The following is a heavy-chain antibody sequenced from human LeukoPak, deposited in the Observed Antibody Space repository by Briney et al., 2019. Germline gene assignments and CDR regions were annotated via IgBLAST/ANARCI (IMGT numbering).Heavy chain of an antibody. CDR3: ARDPRRMVGATSFNY. D-gene: IGHD1-26*01. CDR2: INPSGGST. CDR1: GYTFTSYY. V-gene: IGHV1-46*01. J-gene: IGHJ4*02. Sequence: ASVKVSCKASGYTFTSYYMHWVRQAPGQGLEWMGIINPSGGSTSYAQKFQGRVTMTRDTSTSTVYMELSSLRSEDTAVYYCARDPRRMVGATSFNYWGQGTLVTVSS.